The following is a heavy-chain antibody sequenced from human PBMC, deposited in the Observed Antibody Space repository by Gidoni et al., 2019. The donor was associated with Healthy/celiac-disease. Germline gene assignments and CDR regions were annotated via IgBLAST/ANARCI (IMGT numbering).Heavy chain of an antibody. Sequence: QVQLVESGGGVVQPGSSLRLSCSAPAFTLSSYPMHWVRQAPGKGLEWVAVRSYDGSNKYYADSVKGRFTISRDNSKNTLYLQMNSLRAEDTAVYYCARDLIAARLFSAYYFDYWGQGTLVTVSS. J-gene: IGHJ4*02. CDR3: ARDLIAARLFSAYYFDY. CDR1: AFTLSSYP. D-gene: IGHD6-6*01. V-gene: IGHV3-30-3*01. CDR2: RSYDGSNK.